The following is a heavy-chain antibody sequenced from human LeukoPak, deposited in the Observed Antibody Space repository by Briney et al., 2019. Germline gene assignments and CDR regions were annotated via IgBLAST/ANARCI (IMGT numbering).Heavy chain of an antibody. D-gene: IGHD6-13*01. V-gene: IGHV4-34*01. J-gene: IGHJ4*02. CDR3: ARGVPRIAAADY. CDR2: INHSGST. Sequence: SETLSLTCAVYGGSFSGYYWSWIRQPPGKGLEWIGEINHSGSTNYNPSLKSRVTISVDTSKNQFSLNLSSVTDADTAVYYCARGVPRIAAADYWGQGSLVTVSS. CDR1: GGSFSGYY.